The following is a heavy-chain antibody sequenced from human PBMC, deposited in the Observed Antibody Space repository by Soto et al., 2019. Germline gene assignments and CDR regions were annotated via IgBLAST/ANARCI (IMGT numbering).Heavy chain of an antibody. D-gene: IGHD4-4*01. CDR3: ARPLWRDDYNWGYFDL. J-gene: IGHJ2*01. CDR2: ISYDGSNK. V-gene: IGHV3-30-3*01. CDR1: GFTFSSYA. Sequence: QVQLVESGGGVVQPGRSTRLSCAASGFTFSSYAMHWVRQAPGKGLEWVAVISYDGSNKYYADSVKGRFTISRDNSKNTLYLQMNSLRAEDTAVYYCARPLWRDDYNWGYFDLWGRGTLVTVSS.